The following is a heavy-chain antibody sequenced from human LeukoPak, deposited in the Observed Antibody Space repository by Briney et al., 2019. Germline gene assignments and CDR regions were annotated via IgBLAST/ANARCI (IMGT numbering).Heavy chain of an antibody. V-gene: IGHV1-69*06. CDR1: GGTFSSYA. CDR3: ARDPLGSSSNWFDP. D-gene: IGHD7-27*01. J-gene: IGHJ5*02. CDR2: IIPIFGTA. Sequence: ASVKVSCKASGGTFSSYAISWVQQAPGQGLEWMGGIIPIFGTANYAQKFQGRVTITADKSTSTAYMELSSLRSEDTAVYYCARDPLGSSSNWFDPWGQGTLVTVSS.